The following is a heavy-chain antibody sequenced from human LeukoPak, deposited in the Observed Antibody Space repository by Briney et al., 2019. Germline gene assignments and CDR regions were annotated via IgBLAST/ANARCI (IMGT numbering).Heavy chain of an antibody. V-gene: IGHV4-34*01. CDR3: ARDGTYYYDSSGYFDY. CDR2: INHSGST. J-gene: IGHJ4*02. CDR1: GGSFSGYY. Sequence: PSETLSPTCAVYGGSFSGYYWSWIRQPPGKGLEWIGEINHSGSTNYNPSLKSRVTISVDTSKNQFSLKLSSVTAADTAVYYCARDGTYYYDSSGYFDYWGQGTLVTVSS. D-gene: IGHD3-22*01.